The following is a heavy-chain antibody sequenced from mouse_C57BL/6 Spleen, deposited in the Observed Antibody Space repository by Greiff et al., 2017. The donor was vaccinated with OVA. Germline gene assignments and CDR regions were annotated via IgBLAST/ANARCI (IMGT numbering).Heavy chain of an antibody. V-gene: IGHV1-82*01. J-gene: IGHJ4*01. CDR3: ASGTGKLDY. CDR2: IYPGDGDT. Sequence: VQLQQSGPELVKPGASVKISCKASGYAFSSSWMNWVKQRPGKGLEWIGRIYPGDGDTNYNGKFKGKATLTADKSSSTAYMQLSSLASEDSAVYFCASGTGKLDYWGQGTSVTVSS. D-gene: IGHD4-1*01. CDR1: GYAFSSSW.